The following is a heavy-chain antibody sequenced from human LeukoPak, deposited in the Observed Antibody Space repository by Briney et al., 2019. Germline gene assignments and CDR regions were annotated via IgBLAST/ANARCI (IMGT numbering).Heavy chain of an antibody. V-gene: IGHV3-11*06. Sequence: VKGRFTISRDNAKNSLYLQMNSLRAEDTAVYYCARERKGTIFGMDWGQGTLVTVSS. D-gene: IGHD3-3*01. CDR3: ARERKGTIFGMD. J-gene: IGHJ4*02.